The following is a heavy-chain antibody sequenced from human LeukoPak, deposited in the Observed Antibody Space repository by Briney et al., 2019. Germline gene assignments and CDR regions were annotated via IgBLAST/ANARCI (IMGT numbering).Heavy chain of an antibody. Sequence: GGSLRLSCAASGFTFSSYSMNWVRQAPGKGLEWVSSISSSSSYIYYADSVKGRFTISRDNAKNSLYLQMNSLRAEDTAVYYCAKGGRGIAAAGTFDYWGQGTLVTVSS. CDR3: AKGGRGIAAAGTFDY. V-gene: IGHV3-21*01. CDR2: ISSSSSYI. CDR1: GFTFSSYS. J-gene: IGHJ4*02. D-gene: IGHD6-13*01.